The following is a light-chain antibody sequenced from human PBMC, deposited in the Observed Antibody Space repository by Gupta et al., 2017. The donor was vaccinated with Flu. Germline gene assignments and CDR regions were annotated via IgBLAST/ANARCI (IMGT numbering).Light chain of an antibody. J-gene: IGKJ4*01. CDR3: QQEDDLPIT. CDR2: DAS. CDR1: QDISNY. V-gene: IGKV1-33*01. Sequence: DIQMTQSPSSLSASVGDRVTVTCQASQDISNYLNWYQQKPGKAPNLLIYDASNLETGVPSRFSGSGSETXFTFTIXTLQPEDVATYFCQQEDDLPITFGXGTKVEIK.